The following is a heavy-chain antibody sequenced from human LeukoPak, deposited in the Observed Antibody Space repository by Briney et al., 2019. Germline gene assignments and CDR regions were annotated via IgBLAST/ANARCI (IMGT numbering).Heavy chain of an antibody. CDR2: ISGSNGNT. V-gene: IGHV1-18*01. D-gene: IGHD1-26*01. CDR3: ARSGRGTYYYFDL. CDR1: NYPFTRYG. J-gene: IGHJ4*02. Sequence: ASVKVSCKASNYPFTRYGISWVRQAPGQGLEWMGWISGSNGNTNYAQKFQGRVSMTADASTGTAYLELRSLGSDDTAVYYCARSGRGTYYYFDLWGQGTLVTVSS.